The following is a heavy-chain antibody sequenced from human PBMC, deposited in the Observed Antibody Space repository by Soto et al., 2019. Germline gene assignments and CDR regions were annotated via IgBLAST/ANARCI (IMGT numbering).Heavy chain of an antibody. V-gene: IGHV4-39*01. Sequence: QLQLQESGPGLVKPSETLSLTCTVSGGSISSSSYYWGWIRQPPGKGLEWIGSIYYSGSTYYNPSLKSRVTISVDTSKNQFSLKLSSVTAADTAVYYCARSSTLLVEGKGWFDPWGQGTLVTVSS. CDR2: IYYSGST. CDR1: GGSISSSSYY. J-gene: IGHJ5*02. CDR3: ARSSTLLVEGKGWFDP. D-gene: IGHD2-15*01.